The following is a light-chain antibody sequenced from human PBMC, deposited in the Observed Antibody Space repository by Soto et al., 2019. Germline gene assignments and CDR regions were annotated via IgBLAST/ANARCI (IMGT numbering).Light chain of an antibody. Sequence: QSALTQPPSASGSPGQSVTNSCTGTSSDVGVYNYVSWYQQHPGKAPKLLIYEVSKRPSGVPDRFSGSKSGNTASLTVSGLQAEDEADFYCSSYAGSNNVVFGGGTKLTVL. CDR3: SSYAGSNNVV. J-gene: IGLJ2*01. CDR2: EVS. V-gene: IGLV2-8*01. CDR1: SSDVGVYNY.